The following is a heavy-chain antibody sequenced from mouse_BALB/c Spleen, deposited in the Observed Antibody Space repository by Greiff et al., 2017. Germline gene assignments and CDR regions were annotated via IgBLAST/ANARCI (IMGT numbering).Heavy chain of an antibody. V-gene: IGHV5-9-4*01. CDR2: ISSGGSYT. J-gene: IGHJ4*01. CDR1: GFTFSSYA. CDR3: ATFSGYYYAMDY. D-gene: IGHD6-2*01. Sequence: EVQLVESGGGLVKPGGSLKLSCAASGFTFSSYAMSWVRQSPEKRLEWVAEISSGGSYTYYPDTVTGRFTISRDNAKNTLYLEMSSLRSEDTAMYYCATFSGYYYAMDYWGQGTSVTVSS.